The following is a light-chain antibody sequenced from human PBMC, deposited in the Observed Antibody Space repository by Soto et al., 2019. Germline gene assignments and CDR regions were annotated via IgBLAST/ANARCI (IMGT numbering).Light chain of an antibody. V-gene: IGKV1-9*01. Sequence: IQLTQSPSSLSASVGDRVTITCWASQGISSYLAWYQQKPGKAPKLLIYAASTLQSGVPSRFSGSGSGTDFTLTISSLQPEDFATYYCQQLNSYPAFGPGTKVDIK. CDR3: QQLNSYPA. J-gene: IGKJ3*01. CDR2: AAS. CDR1: QGISSY.